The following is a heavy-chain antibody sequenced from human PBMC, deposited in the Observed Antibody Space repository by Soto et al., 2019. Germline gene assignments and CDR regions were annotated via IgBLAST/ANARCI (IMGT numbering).Heavy chain of an antibody. D-gene: IGHD1-1*01. CDR1: VFAFSDYY. CDR2: ISTSSSYT. Sequence: GSLRLSCAASVFAFSDYYMSWIRQAPGKGLEWVSYISTSSSYTNYADSVKGRFTIPRDNAKNSLYLQMNSLRAEDTAVYYCAKVLSVSGTGAGYFDYWGQGTLVTVSS. J-gene: IGHJ4*02. CDR3: AKVLSVSGTGAGYFDY. V-gene: IGHV3-11*05.